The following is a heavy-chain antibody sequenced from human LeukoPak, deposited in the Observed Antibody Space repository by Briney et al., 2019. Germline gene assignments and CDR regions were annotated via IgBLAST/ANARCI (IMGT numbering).Heavy chain of an antibody. Sequence: PSETLSLTCTVSGYSISDSYYWAWIRQPSGRGLEWIGSIYHSGSTYYNPSLKSRVTISVDTSKNQFSPKLRSVAAADTAVFYCAREIRWDTVATGLTYNWLDPWGQGILVTVSS. CDR2: IYHSGST. V-gene: IGHV4-38-2*02. J-gene: IGHJ5*02. CDR3: AREIRWDTVATGLTYNWLDP. D-gene: IGHD5-12*01. CDR1: GYSISDSYY.